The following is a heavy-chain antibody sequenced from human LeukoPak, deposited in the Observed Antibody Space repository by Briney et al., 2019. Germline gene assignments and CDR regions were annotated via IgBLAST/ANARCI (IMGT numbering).Heavy chain of an antibody. CDR1: GGSISSSSYY. CDR3: ARAQGAYYYDSSGYYGY. J-gene: IGHJ4*02. D-gene: IGHD3-22*01. V-gene: IGHV4-39*07. CDR2: IYYSGST. Sequence: SETLSLTCTVSGGSISSSSYYWGWLRQPPGKGLEWIGSIYYSGSTYYNPSLKSRVTISVDTSKNQFSLKLSSVTAADTAVYYCARAQGAYYYDSSGYYGYWGQGTLVTVSS.